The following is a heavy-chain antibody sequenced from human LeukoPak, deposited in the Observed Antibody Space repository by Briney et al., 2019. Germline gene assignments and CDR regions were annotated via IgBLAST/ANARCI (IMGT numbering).Heavy chain of an antibody. D-gene: IGHD3-16*01. J-gene: IGHJ4*02. CDR3: ARNLLGPGT. CDR2: ISNDGSIT. V-gene: IGHV3-74*01. Sequence: PGGSLRLSCAASGFTFSNYWMHWVRLAPGKGLVWVSRISNDGSITSYADSVKGRFTISRDNAKHTLYLQMDSLRAEDTAMYYCARNLLGPGTWGQGTLVTASS. CDR1: GFTFSNYW.